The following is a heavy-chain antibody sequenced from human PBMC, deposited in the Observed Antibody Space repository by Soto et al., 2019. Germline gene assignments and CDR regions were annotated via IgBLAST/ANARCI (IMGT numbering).Heavy chain of an antibody. Sequence: SETLSLTCTVSGGSISTYYWSWIRQSPGKGLEWIGYIYYRGNTNYNPSFKSRVTISLDTSKNQFSLRLSSVTAADTAVYYCARHPGYYDVLTGYSTYYFDYWGQGTLVTVS. CDR1: GGSISTYY. CDR3: ARHPGYYDVLTGYSTYYFDY. V-gene: IGHV4-59*08. D-gene: IGHD3-9*01. J-gene: IGHJ4*02. CDR2: IYYRGNT.